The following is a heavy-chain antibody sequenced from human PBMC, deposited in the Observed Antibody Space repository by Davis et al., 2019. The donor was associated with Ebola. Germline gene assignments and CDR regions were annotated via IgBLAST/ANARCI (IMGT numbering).Heavy chain of an antibody. V-gene: IGHV1-8*01. D-gene: IGHD5-12*01. Sequence: AASVKVSCKASGYTFTSYAINWVRQATGHGLEWMGWMNPNSGNTGYAQKFQGRVTMTWNTYISTAYMELSSLRSENTACYYCARGRGNNQWLLADYWGQGTLVTVSS. J-gene: IGHJ4*02. CDR2: MNPNSGNT. CDR1: GYTFTSYA. CDR3: ARGRGNNQWLLADY.